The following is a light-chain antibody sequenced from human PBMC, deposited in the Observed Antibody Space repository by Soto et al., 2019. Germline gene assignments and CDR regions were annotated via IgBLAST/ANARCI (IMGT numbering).Light chain of an antibody. CDR2: EVT. Sequence: QSALTQPPSASGSPGQSVTISCTGTSSDVGGFNYVSWYQHHPGKAPKLMIYEVTNRPSGISNRFSGSKSGNTASLTISGLQGDDEATYYCSSSTSTSSLVVFGGGTKLTVL. J-gene: IGLJ2*01. CDR1: SSDVGGFNY. V-gene: IGLV2-14*01. CDR3: SSSTSTSSLVV.